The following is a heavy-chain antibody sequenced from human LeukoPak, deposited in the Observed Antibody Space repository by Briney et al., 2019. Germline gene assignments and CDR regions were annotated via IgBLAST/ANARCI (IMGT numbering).Heavy chain of an antibody. D-gene: IGHD3-10*01. CDR3: ARHSGGSGSGSYPEKIDY. CDR2: IYAGDSDT. J-gene: IGHJ4*02. CDR1: GYSFTTYW. V-gene: IGHV5-51*01. Sequence: GESLKISCKGSGYSFTTYWIGWVRQMPGKGLEWMGIIYAGDSDTRYSPSFQGQVTISADKSISTAYLQWSSLKASDTAMYYCARHSGGSGSGSYPEKIDYWGQGTLVTVSS.